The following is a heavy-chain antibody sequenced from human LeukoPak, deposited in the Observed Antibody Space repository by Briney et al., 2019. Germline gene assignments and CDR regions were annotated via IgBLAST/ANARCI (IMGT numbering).Heavy chain of an antibody. Sequence: SVKVSCKASGGTFSSYAISWVRQAPGQGLEWMGGIIPIFGTANYAQKFQGRVTITADESTSTAYMELSSLRSEDTAVYYCARVGYSYGYNYYYYMDVWGKGTTVTVSS. J-gene: IGHJ6*03. CDR2: IIPIFGTA. CDR3: ARVGYSYGYNYYYYMDV. CDR1: GGTFSSYA. D-gene: IGHD5-18*01. V-gene: IGHV1-69*01.